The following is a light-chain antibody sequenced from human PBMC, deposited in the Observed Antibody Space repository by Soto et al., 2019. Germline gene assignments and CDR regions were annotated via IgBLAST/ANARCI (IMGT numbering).Light chain of an antibody. V-gene: IGKV1-39*01. CDR1: QSISSY. Sequence: DIQMTQPPSSLSASVGDRVSITCRASQSISSYLNWYQQKPGKAPKLLIYAASSLQSGVPSRFSGSGSGTDFTLTISSLQPEDFATYYCQQSYSTPPTFGQGTRLEI. CDR2: AAS. J-gene: IGKJ5*01. CDR3: QQSYSTPPT.